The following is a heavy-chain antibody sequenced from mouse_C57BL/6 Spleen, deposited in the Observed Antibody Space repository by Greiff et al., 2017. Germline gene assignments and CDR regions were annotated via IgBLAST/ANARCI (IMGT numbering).Heavy chain of an antibody. J-gene: IGHJ1*03. V-gene: IGHV1-69*01. Sequence: QVQLQQPGAELVMPGASVKLSCKASGYTFTSYWMHWVKQRPGQGLEWIGEIDPSDSYTNYNQKFKGKSTLTVDKSSSTAYMQLSSLTSEDSAVYYCARKGVYYGNYQGYFDVWGTGTTVTVSS. CDR1: GYTFTSYW. D-gene: IGHD2-1*01. CDR2: IDPSDSYT. CDR3: ARKGVYYGNYQGYFDV.